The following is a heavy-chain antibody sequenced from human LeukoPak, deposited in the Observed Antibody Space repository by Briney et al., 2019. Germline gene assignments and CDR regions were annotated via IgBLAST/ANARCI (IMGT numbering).Heavy chain of an antibody. CDR3: ASVNYDDYGDAFEI. D-gene: IGHD4-17*01. J-gene: IGHJ3*02. Sequence: GGSVRLSCAASGFTVSSNYMSGVRQPPGKGLEWVSGVYRGGSTYYADTVKRPSTIYRANSKNTLYLQMNSLRAEETAVYYCASVNYDDYGDAFEIWGQGTMVTVSS. CDR2: VYRGGST. CDR1: GFTVSSNY. V-gene: IGHV3-66*02.